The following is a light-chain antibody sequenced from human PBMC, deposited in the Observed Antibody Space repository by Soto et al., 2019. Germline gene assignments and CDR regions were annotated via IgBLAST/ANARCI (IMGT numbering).Light chain of an antibody. CDR1: QGISSY. V-gene: IGKV1-8*01. J-gene: IGKJ1*01. CDR3: QQYYSYPRT. Sequence: ALRMTQSPSSFSASTVDSVTITCRASQGISSYLAWYQQKPGEAPKLLIYAASTLQSGVPSRFSGSGSGTDFTLTISCLQSEDFATYYCQQYYSYPRTFGQGTKVDIK. CDR2: AAS.